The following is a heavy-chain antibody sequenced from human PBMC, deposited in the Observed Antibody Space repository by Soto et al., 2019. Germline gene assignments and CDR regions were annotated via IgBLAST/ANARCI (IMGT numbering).Heavy chain of an antibody. CDR2: ISTSIDAT. D-gene: IGHD6-6*01. CDR1: GFALSNYA. CDR3: AKDRTVAARNFDY. J-gene: IGHJ4*02. V-gene: IGHV3-23*01. Sequence: EVQLLESGGGLVQPGGSLRLSCAASGFALSNYAMHWVRQAPGKGLEWVSSISTSIDATYYADSVKGRFTISRDDSKNTLYLQMNSLRAEDSAVYYCAKDRTVAARNFDYWGQGTQVTVSS.